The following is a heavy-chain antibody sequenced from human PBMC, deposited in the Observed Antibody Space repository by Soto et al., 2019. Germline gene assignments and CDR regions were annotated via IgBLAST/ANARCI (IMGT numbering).Heavy chain of an antibody. J-gene: IGHJ4*02. V-gene: IGHV3-30*19. Sequence: QVQLVESGGGVVQPGRSLRLSCAASGFTFSSYGMHWVRQAPGKGLEWVAVISYDGSKKYYADSVKGRFTISRDNSKNTLYLQMNSLRAEDTAVYYCARDLPLDGGNSGGVDYWGQGTLVTVSS. D-gene: IGHD2-21*02. CDR1: GFTFSSYG. CDR3: ARDLPLDGGNSGGVDY. CDR2: ISYDGSKK.